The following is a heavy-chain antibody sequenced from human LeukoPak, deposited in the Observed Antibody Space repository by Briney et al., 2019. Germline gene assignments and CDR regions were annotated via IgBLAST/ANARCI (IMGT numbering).Heavy chain of an antibody. D-gene: IGHD3/OR15-3a*01. Sequence: SGGSLKLSCAASGFALGLSGMHCVRQAPGKGGEGVAYRRRGGNRETYRHSVKGRFTISIDDSKNTLYLEMNSLRAEDTAIYCCAKDWTWGIDYWGQGTLVTVSS. J-gene: IGHJ4*02. CDR2: RRRGGNRE. CDR3: AKDWTWGIDY. CDR1: GFALGLSG. V-gene: IGHV3-30*02.